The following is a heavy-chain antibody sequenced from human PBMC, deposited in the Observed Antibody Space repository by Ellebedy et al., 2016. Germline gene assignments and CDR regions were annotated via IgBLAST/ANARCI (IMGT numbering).Heavy chain of an antibody. CDR1: GFIFSNYG. CDR2: ISNSSSLI. Sequence: GESLKISCVGSGFIFSNYGINWVRQSPGKGLEWVSYISNSSSLIYYADAVKGRFTISSDNAKNSLFLQMNSLRAEDTAVYYCARDGDGGVPIDNWGQGTLVTVSS. V-gene: IGHV3-48*04. CDR3: ARDGDGGVPIDN. D-gene: IGHD2-2*01. J-gene: IGHJ4*02.